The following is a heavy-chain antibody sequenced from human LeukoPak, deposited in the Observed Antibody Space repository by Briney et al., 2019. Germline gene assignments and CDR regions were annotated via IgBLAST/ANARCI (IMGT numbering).Heavy chain of an antibody. D-gene: IGHD2-2*01. Sequence: PGGSLRLSCAASGFTFSNAWMSWVRQAPGKGLEWVGRIKSNSDGGTTDYAAPVKGRFTISRDDSKNTVYLEMNSLKIEDTAVYYCTGPKAVPRRNAFDIWGQGTMVTVSS. V-gene: IGHV3-15*01. CDR3: TGPKAVPRRNAFDI. CDR1: GFTFSNAW. J-gene: IGHJ3*02. CDR2: IKSNSDGGTT.